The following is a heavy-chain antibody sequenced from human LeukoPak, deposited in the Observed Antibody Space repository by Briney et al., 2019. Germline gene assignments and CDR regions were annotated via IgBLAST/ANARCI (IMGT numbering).Heavy chain of an antibody. CDR3: ANSRGYGSGNL. D-gene: IGHD3-10*01. J-gene: IGHJ5*02. Sequence: GGSLRLSCAASGFTFSDYAMSWVRQAPGKGLEWVSAISGAADRTYYVGSVKGRFTVSRDNSKNMVYLQMSGLRTEDTAVYYCANSRGYGSGNLWGQGTLVTVPS. V-gene: IGHV3-23*01. CDR2: ISGAADRT. CDR1: GFTFSDYA.